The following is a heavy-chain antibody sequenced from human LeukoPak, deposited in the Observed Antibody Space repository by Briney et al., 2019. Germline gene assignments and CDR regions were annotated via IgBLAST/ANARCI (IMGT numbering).Heavy chain of an antibody. D-gene: IGHD2-8*02. Sequence: PGGSLRLSCAASGFTFSSNWMSWVRPTQRKGLEWVANIKHDEGEKYYVDSVKGRFTISRDNARNSLYLQMNSLRAEDTAVYYCARGPWSSDNWGQGILVTVSS. CDR2: IKHDEGEK. CDR3: ARGPWSSDN. V-gene: IGHV3-7*04. CDR1: GFTFSSNW. J-gene: IGHJ4*02.